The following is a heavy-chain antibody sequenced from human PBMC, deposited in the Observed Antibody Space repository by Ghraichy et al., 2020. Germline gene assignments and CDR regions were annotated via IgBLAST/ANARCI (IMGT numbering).Heavy chain of an antibody. D-gene: IGHD1-7*01. CDR3: ARWYLDRRTNSGGIDY. Sequence: GGSLRLSCAASGFSLSSYMMTWVRQAPGKGLEWVANIKTDGSAAAFVASVRGRFTVSRDNAKNSMFLYMNSLRADDTAVYYCARWYLDRRTNSGGIDYWGQGTLVTVSS. V-gene: IGHV3-7*01. J-gene: IGHJ4*02. CDR2: IKTDGSAA. CDR1: GFSLSSYM.